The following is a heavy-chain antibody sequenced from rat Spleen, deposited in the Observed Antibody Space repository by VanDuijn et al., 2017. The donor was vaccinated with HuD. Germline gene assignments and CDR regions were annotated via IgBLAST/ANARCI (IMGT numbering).Heavy chain of an antibody. J-gene: IGHJ2*01. Sequence: EVQLVESGGGLVQPGRSLKLSCVTSGFTLSDYGMAWVRQTPAKDLEWVASISTAGGNTFYRKSVKGRFTISRDNAKSTLYLQMDSLRSEDTATYYCARLHYYSSYIDWGQGVMVTVSS. CDR1: GFTLSDYG. D-gene: IGHD1-2*01. CDR3: ARLHYYSSYID. CDR2: ISTAGGNT. V-gene: IGHV5S13*01.